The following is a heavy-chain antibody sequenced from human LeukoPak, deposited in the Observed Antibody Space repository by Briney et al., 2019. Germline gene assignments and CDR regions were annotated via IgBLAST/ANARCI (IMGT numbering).Heavy chain of an antibody. CDR3: AKQGRDWLRDYYYYMDV. J-gene: IGHJ6*03. CDR2: IGGSGGST. V-gene: IGHV3-23*01. CDR1: GFTFSSYG. Sequence: GGSLRLSCAASGFTFSSYGMSWVRQAPGKGLEWVSSIGGSGGSTYYADSVKGRFTISRDNSKNTLYLRMNSLRAEDTAVYYCAKQGRDWLRDYYYYMDVWGKGTPVTISS. D-gene: IGHD3-9*01.